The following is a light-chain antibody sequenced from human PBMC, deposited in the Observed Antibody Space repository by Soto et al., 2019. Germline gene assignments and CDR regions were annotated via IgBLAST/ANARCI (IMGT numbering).Light chain of an antibody. Sequence: QSALTQPASVSGSPGQSITISCTGTSSDVGTYNLVSWYQQYPGKAPKLMIYEGTKRPSGVSNRFSASKSGNTASLTISGVQVEDEADYYCCSYAGIDSVLFGGGTEVTVL. CDR2: EGT. CDR3: CSYAGIDSVL. J-gene: IGLJ2*01. CDR1: SSDVGTYNL. V-gene: IGLV2-23*01.